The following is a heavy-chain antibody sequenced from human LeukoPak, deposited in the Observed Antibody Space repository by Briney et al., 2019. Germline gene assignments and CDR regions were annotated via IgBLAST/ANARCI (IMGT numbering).Heavy chain of an antibody. CDR3: AXXXXGWFSNKGAQFDY. CDR1: GYTFTSYG. Sequence: ASVKVSCKASGYTFTSYGISWVRQAPGQGLEWMGWISAYNGNTNYAQKLQGRVTMTTDTSTSTAYMVLRSLRSDDTAVYYCAXXXXGWFSNKGAQFDYWGQGTLVTVSS. D-gene: IGHD6-19*01. CDR2: ISAYNGNT. J-gene: IGHJ4*02. V-gene: IGHV1-18*01.